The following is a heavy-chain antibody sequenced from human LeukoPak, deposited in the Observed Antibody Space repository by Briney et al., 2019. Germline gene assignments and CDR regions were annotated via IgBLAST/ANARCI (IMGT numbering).Heavy chain of an antibody. D-gene: IGHD3-10*01. CDR3: ASVAVTYGSGYGMDV. Sequence: ASVKVSCKASGYTFTSYDINWVRQATGQGLEWMGWMNPNSGNTGYAQKFQGRVTMTRNTSISTAYMEPSSLRSEDTAVYYCASVAVTYGSGYGMDVWGQGTTVTVSS. CDR1: GYTFTSYD. CDR2: MNPNSGNT. V-gene: IGHV1-8*01. J-gene: IGHJ6*02.